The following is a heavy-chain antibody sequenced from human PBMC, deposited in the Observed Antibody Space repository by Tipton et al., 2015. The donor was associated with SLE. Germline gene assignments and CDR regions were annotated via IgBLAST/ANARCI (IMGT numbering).Heavy chain of an antibody. CDR1: GYALTELS. CDR2: FDPEDGET. D-gene: IGHD3-22*01. CDR3: AAERITMTRFDAFDL. J-gene: IGHJ3*01. V-gene: IGHV1-24*01. Sequence: QSGAEVKKPGASVKVSCKVVGYALTELSVHWVRQAPGKGLEWMGRFDPEDGETVFAQKFQGRITMTGDTSIDTTYMELSSLRSEDTAVYYCAAERITMTRFDAFDLWGQGTMVTVSS.